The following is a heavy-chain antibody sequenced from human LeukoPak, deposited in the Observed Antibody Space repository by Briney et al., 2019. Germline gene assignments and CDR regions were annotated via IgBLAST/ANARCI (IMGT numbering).Heavy chain of an antibody. Sequence: GGSLRLSCAASGFTVSSNYMSGLRQAPGKGLEWVSVIYIGGSTYYSDFVKGRFTFSRDNSKNTLSLQMNGLGAEDTAVYYCAKDDCTNGVCYFDYWGQGTLVTVSS. J-gene: IGHJ4*02. CDR3: AKDDCTNGVCYFDY. V-gene: IGHV3-66*01. CDR2: IYIGGST. D-gene: IGHD2-8*01. CDR1: GFTVSSNY.